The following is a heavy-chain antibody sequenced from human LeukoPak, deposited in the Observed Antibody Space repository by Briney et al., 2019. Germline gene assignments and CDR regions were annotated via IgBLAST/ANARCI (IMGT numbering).Heavy chain of an antibody. CDR1: GGTFSGYY. J-gene: IGHJ6*04. D-gene: IGHD4-23*01. V-gene: IGHV4-34*01. CDR3: ARALRWIPVALV. Sequence: SETLSLTCAVYGGTFSGYYWSWIRQPPGKGLEWIGEINHSGSTNYNPSLKSRVTISVDTSKNQFSLKLSSVTAADTAVYYCARALRWIPVALVWGKGTTVTVSS. CDR2: INHSGST.